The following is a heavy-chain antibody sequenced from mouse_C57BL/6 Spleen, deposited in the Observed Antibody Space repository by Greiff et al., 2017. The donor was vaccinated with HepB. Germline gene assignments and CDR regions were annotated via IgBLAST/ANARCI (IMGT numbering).Heavy chain of an antibody. CDR1: GYTFTDYN. Sequence: VQLKQSGPELVKPGASVKMSCKASGYTFTDYNMHWVKQSHGKSLEWIGYINPNNGGTSYNQKFKGKATLTVNKSSSTAYMELRSLTSEDSAVYYCARAVYDGVFAYWGQGTLVTVSA. D-gene: IGHD2-3*01. CDR2: INPNNGGT. V-gene: IGHV1-22*01. J-gene: IGHJ3*01. CDR3: ARAVYDGVFAY.